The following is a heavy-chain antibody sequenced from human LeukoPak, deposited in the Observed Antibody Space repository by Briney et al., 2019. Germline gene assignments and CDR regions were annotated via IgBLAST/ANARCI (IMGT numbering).Heavy chain of an antibody. D-gene: IGHD1-26*01. CDR1: GASIPSSYY. J-gene: IGHJ4*02. Sequence: PSETLSLTCTVSGASIPSSYYWSWIRQPPGKGLECIGYISASGNTNYNPSLKSRVTISVDTSKRQFSLNLSSVTAADTAIYYCARLTGGGSYWGYFDYWGQGNLVTVSS. V-gene: IGHV4-4*09. CDR3: ARLTGGGSYWGYFDY. CDR2: ISASGNT.